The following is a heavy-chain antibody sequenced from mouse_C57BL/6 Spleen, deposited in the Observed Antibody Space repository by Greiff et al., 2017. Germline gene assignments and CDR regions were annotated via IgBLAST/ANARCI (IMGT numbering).Heavy chain of an antibody. CDR3: ARSIDYGYAMDY. J-gene: IGHJ4*01. CDR1: GYAFSSYW. D-gene: IGHD2-4*01. V-gene: IGHV1-80*01. Sequence: QVQLQQSGAELVKPGASVKISCKASGYAFSSYWMNWVKQRPGKGLEWIGQIYPGDGDTNYHGKFKGKATLTADKSSSTAYMQLSSLTSEDSAVYFCARSIDYGYAMDYWGQGTSVTVSS. CDR2: IYPGDGDT.